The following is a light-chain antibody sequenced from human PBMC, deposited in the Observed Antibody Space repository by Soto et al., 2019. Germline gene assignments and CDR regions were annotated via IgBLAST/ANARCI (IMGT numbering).Light chain of an antibody. CDR1: QSLLHSNGYNY. CDR2: LGS. CDR3: MQALQLGLT. V-gene: IGKV2-28*01. Sequence: DIVMTQSPLSLPVTPGEPASISCRSSQSLLHSNGYNYLDWYLQKPGQSPQLLIYLGSNRASGVPDRFSGSGSGTDFTLKISRVEAEDVGVYYGMQALQLGLTFGGGTKVEIK. J-gene: IGKJ4*01.